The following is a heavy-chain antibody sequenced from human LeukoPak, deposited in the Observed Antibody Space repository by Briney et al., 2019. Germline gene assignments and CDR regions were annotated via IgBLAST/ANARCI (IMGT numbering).Heavy chain of an antibody. V-gene: IGHV3-48*02. J-gene: IGHJ5*02. CDR2: ISSSSGSI. CDR3: ARTRSSSDWWFDP. CDR1: GFSFSSYS. D-gene: IGHD6-6*01. Sequence: GGSLRLSCAASGFSFSSYSMNWVRQAPGKGLEWVSYISSSSGSIYYADSVKGRFTISRDNAKNSLYLQMNSLRDEDTAAYFCARTRSSSDWWFDPWGQGTRVTISS.